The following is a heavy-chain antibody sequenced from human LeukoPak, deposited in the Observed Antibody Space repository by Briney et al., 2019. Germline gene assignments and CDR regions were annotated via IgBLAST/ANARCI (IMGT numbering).Heavy chain of an antibody. Sequence: SETLSLTCTVSGGSISSGGYYWSWIRQPPGKGLEWIGYIYHSGSTYYNPSLKSRVTISVDRSKNQFSLKLSSVTAADTAVYYCARARFLEWLLFDYWGQGTLVTVSS. V-gene: IGHV4-30-2*01. CDR2: IYHSGST. J-gene: IGHJ4*02. CDR3: ARARFLEWLLFDY. CDR1: GGSISSGGYY. D-gene: IGHD3-3*01.